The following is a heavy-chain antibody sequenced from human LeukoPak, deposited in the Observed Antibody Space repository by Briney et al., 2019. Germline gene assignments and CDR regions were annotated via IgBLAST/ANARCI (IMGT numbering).Heavy chain of an antibody. J-gene: IGHJ4*02. D-gene: IGHD1-26*01. Sequence: GGSLRLSCEASGFTFRTYAMSWVRQAPGKGLEWVSTISGGGGSTYYADSVKGRFTISRDNSKNTLYLQVNSLRAEDTAVYYCAKGGKWDVTPFDYWGQGTLVTVSS. CDR3: AKGGKWDVTPFDY. CDR1: GFTFRTYA. V-gene: IGHV3-23*01. CDR2: ISGGGGST.